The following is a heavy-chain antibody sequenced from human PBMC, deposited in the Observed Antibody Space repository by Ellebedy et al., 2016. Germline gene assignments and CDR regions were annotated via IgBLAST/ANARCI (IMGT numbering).Heavy chain of an antibody. V-gene: IGHV3-66*01. Sequence: GESLKISCVVSGFSVSSNYLSWVRQAPGKGLEWVSVIYAGGSTFYADSVKGRFTISRDNSKNTLYLQMNRLRAEDTATYFCARDRSGSDVADDAFDVWGPGTVVTVSS. CDR1: GFSVSSNY. D-gene: IGHD1-26*01. CDR3: ARDRSGSDVADDAFDV. CDR2: IYAGGST. J-gene: IGHJ3*01.